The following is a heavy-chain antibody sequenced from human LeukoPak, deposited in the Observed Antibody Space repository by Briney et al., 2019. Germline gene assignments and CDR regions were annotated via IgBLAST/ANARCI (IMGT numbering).Heavy chain of an antibody. Sequence: ASVKVSCKASGYTFTSYGISWVRQAPGQGLEWMGWISAYNGNTNYAQKLQGRVTMTTDTSTSTAYMELRSLRSDDTAVYYCAREGTYYDFWSGYLDYYYMDVWGKGTTVTVSS. CDR1: GYTFTSYG. V-gene: IGHV1-18*01. D-gene: IGHD3-3*01. CDR2: ISAYNGNT. J-gene: IGHJ6*03. CDR3: AREGTYYDFWSGYLDYYYMDV.